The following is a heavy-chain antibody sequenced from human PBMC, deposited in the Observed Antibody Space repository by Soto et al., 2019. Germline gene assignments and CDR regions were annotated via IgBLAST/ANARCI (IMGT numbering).Heavy chain of an antibody. CDR2: INHSGST. J-gene: IGHJ6*02. CDR1: GGSFSGYY. CDR3: VRDPGRYYYYYYGMDV. V-gene: IGHV4-34*01. D-gene: IGHD3-10*01. Sequence: SETLSLTCAVDGGSFSGYYWSWIRQPPGKGLEWIGEINHSGSTNYNPSLKSRVTISVDTSKNQSSLKLSSVPAADTAVYYCVRDPGRYYYYYYGMDVWDQGTTVTVSS.